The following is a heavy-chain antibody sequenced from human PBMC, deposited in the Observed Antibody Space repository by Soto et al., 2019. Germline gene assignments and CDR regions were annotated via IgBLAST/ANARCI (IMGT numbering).Heavy chain of an antibody. V-gene: IGHV1-46*01. CDR2: INPSGTST. J-gene: IGHJ3*02. CDR1: GYTFTNYY. D-gene: IGHD3-3*01. CDR3: ARDNVGFDLWSPQGTRLDI. Sequence: SVKVSCRASGYTFTNYYIHWVRQAPGQGLEWMAIINPSGTSTRVAQKFQDRVTLTRDTSTSTAYMDLSSLRSEDTAVYYCARDNVGFDLWSPQGTRLDIWGQGTMVTV.